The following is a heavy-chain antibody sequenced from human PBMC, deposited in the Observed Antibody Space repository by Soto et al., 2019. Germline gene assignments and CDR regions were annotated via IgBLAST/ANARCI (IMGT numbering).Heavy chain of an antibody. CDR1: GGSISGSTYF. Sequence: SETLSLTCTVSGGSISGSTYFWGWIRQPPGKGLEWIGSIYSSGRTYYNPSLKSRVPISVDTSKNQFPLKLTSVTAADTAVYFCARLSTIFGVDSIRGPSYYFDSWGQGTLVTVSS. CDR3: ARLSTIFGVDSIRGPSYYFDS. V-gene: IGHV4-39*01. CDR2: IYSSGRT. J-gene: IGHJ4*02. D-gene: IGHD3-3*01.